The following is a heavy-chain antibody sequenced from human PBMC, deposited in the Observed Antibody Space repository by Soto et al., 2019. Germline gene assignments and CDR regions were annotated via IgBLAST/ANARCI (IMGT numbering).Heavy chain of an antibody. V-gene: IGHV3-7*03. CDR1: VFTFSIYW. CDR2: IKQDGSEK. Sequence: GGSLRMSSESSVFTFSIYWMSWVRQAPGRGLDCVANIKQDGSEKYYVDSVKGRFTISRDNAKNSLYLQMNSLRAEDTAVYYCARDVYYYDSSGYYHKPYYFDYWGQGTMVTVSS. CDR3: ARDVYYYDSSGYYHKPYYFDY. J-gene: IGHJ4*02. D-gene: IGHD3-22*01.